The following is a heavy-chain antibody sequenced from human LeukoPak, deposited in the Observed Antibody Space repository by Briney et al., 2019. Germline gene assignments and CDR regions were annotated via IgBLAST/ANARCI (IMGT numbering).Heavy chain of an antibody. J-gene: IGHJ4*02. CDR3: ARGAGLLLYYYDSSGYYYVDY. Sequence: PGGSLRLSCAASGFTFSSYDMHWVRQATGKGLEWVSAIGTAGDTYYPGSVKGRFTISRENAKNSLYLQMNSLRAGDTAVYYCARGAGLLLYYYDSSGYYYVDYWGQGTLVTVSS. CDR2: IGTAGDT. V-gene: IGHV3-13*01. CDR1: GFTFSSYD. D-gene: IGHD3-22*01.